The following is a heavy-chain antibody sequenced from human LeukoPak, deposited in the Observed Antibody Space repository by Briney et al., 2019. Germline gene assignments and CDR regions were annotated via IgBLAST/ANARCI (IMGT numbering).Heavy chain of an antibody. CDR1: GYTFNTYG. CDR2: ISGYNGKT. V-gene: IGHV1-18*01. Sequence: GASVKVSCKASGYTFNTYGITWVRQAPGQGLEWMGWISGYNGKTKYAQNLQGRVTMTTDTSRSTAYMELRSLRSDDTAVYYCARAISSGWYKFDYWGQGTLVTVSS. D-gene: IGHD6-19*01. J-gene: IGHJ4*02. CDR3: ARAISSGWYKFDY.